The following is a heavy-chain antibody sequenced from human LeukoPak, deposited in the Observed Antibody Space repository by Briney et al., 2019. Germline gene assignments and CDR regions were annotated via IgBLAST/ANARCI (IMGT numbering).Heavy chain of an antibody. Sequence: GGSLRPSCAASGFSFSSYEMNWVRQAPGKGLEWVSYISTGGSPIFYADSVKGRFTISRDNAKNSLFLQMDTLRVEDTAIYYCVRQQQLLISSVDHWGQGTMVTVSS. CDR3: VRQQQLLISSVDH. CDR2: ISTGGSPI. J-gene: IGHJ4*02. CDR1: GFSFSSYE. V-gene: IGHV3-48*03. D-gene: IGHD1/OR15-1a*01.